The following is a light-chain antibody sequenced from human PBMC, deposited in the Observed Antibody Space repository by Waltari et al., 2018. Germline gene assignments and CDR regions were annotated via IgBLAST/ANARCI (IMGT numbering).Light chain of an antibody. J-gene: IGKJ5*01. Sequence: VLTQSPATLSLSPGGRATLSCRASQDVVTYLAWYQQGPGQAPRLLIYDASTRATGIPARFSGSGSGTDFTLTIDSLDPEDSAVYFCQQRSNWPPTFGQGTRLEIK. CDR2: DAS. CDR1: QDVVTY. V-gene: IGKV3-11*01. CDR3: QQRSNWPPT.